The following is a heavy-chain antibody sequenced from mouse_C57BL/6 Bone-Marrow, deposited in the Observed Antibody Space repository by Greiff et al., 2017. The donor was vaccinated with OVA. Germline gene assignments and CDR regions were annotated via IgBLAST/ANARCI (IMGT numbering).Heavy chain of an antibody. J-gene: IGHJ2*01. Sequence: EVQLQESGAELVRPGASVKLSCTASGFNIKDDYMHWVKQRPEQGLEWIGWIDPENGDTEYASKFQGKATITAEPSSNTAYLQLSSLTSEDTAVYYCTTIAGDYWGQGTTLTVSS. CDR1: GFNIKDDY. V-gene: IGHV14-4*01. CDR2: IDPENGDT. CDR3: TTIAGDY.